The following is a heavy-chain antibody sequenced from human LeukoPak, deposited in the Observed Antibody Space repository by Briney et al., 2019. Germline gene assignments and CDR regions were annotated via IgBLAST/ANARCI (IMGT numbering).Heavy chain of an antibody. V-gene: IGHV3-64*01. J-gene: IGHJ4*02. Sequence: GGSLRLSCAASGFTFSSYAMHWVRQAPGKGLEYVPAISSNGGSTYYANSVKGRFTISRDNSKNTLYLQMGSLRAEDMAVYYCARGLVVVPAAIAYWGQGTLVTVSS. CDR1: GFTFSSYA. D-gene: IGHD2-2*02. CDR3: ARGLVVVPAAIAY. CDR2: ISSNGGST.